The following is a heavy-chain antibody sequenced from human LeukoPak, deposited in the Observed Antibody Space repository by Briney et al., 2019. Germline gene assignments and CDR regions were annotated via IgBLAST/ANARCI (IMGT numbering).Heavy chain of an antibody. Sequence: GASVKVSCKASGGSFSSYAISWVRQAPGQGLEWMGGIIPIFGTANYAQKFQGRVTITADESTSTACIELSSLRSEDTAVYYCARYSVDTAMVFDYWGQGTLVTVSS. CDR1: GGSFSSYA. J-gene: IGHJ4*02. V-gene: IGHV1-69*13. D-gene: IGHD5-18*01. CDR2: IIPIFGTA. CDR3: ARYSVDTAMVFDY.